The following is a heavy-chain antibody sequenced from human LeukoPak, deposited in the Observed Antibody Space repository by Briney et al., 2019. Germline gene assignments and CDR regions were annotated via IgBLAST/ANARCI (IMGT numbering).Heavy chain of an antibody. V-gene: IGHV4-59*01. J-gene: IGHJ6*02. CDR2: IDYSGST. CDR1: GASISSYY. CDR3: AREAWVSGDSKYRYYGIDV. D-gene: IGHD4-17*01. Sequence: SETLSLTCTVSGASISSYYWSWIRQPPGKGLEWIGYIDYSGSTNYTPSLKSRVTISVDTSKSQFSLKLSSVTAADTALYYCAREAWVSGDSKYRYYGIDVWGQGTTVTVSS.